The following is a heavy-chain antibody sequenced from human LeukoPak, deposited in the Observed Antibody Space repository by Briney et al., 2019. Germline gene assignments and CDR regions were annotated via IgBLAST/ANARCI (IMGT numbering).Heavy chain of an antibody. Sequence: GGSLRLSCAASGFTVSSNFMSWVRQAPGKGLEWVSVIYSGGSTYYADSVKGRFTISRDNSKNTLYLQMSSLRAEDTAVYYCAKGSLHCSSSSCPNDYWGQGTLVTVSS. CDR2: IYSGGST. J-gene: IGHJ4*02. CDR1: GFTVSSNF. D-gene: IGHD2-2*01. CDR3: AKGSLHCSSSSCPNDY. V-gene: IGHV3-66*01.